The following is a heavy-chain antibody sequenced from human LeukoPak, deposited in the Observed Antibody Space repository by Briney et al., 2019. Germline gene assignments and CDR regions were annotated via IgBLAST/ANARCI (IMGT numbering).Heavy chain of an antibody. D-gene: IGHD1-20*01. CDR2: ISGNGDNT. V-gene: IGHV3-23*01. CDR3: AKEQRYNWHFDY. J-gene: IGHJ4*02. Sequence: GGSLRLSCAASGFTFSSYAMSWVRQAPGKGLEWVSVISGNGDNTGYADSVRGRFIISRDNSKNTLYLQMNSLRAEDTAVYYCAKEQRYNWHFDYWGQGTPVTVSS. CDR1: GFTFSSYA.